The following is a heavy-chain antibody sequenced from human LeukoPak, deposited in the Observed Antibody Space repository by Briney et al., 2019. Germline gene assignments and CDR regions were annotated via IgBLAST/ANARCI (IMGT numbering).Heavy chain of an antibody. CDR3: TWGSYRDHVDY. D-gene: IGHD3-16*02. V-gene: IGHV3-15*01. CDR2: IKSKASDGTI. Sequence: GGSLRLSCAASGFTFSNAWMNRVRQAPGKGLEWVGRIKSKASDGTIDYAAPVKGRFTISRDDSKNTLYLQMNSLKIEDTAVYYCTWGSYRDHVDYWGQGTLVTVSS. CDR1: GFTFSNAW. J-gene: IGHJ4*02.